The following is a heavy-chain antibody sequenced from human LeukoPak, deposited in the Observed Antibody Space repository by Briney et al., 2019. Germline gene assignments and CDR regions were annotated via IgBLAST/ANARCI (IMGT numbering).Heavy chain of an antibody. V-gene: IGHV3-11*01. J-gene: IGHJ4*02. CDR1: GFTFSDSF. D-gene: IGHD3-22*01. Sequence: GGSLRLSCAASGFTFSDSFMSWFRQAPGKGLEGISYISGDGTDIYYADSIKGRFSVSRDNARNSLFLQMSSLSADDTAVYYCARDATYYYDSSGYYIGTFDYWGQGTLVTVSS. CDR3: ARDATYYYDSSGYYIGTFDY. CDR2: ISGDGTDI.